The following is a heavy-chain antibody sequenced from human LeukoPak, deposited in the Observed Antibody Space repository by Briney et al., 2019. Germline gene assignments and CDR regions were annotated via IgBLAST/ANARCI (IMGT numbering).Heavy chain of an antibody. CDR3: AKDFKRLVWYGDTLDY. Sequence: ASVKVSCKASGYTFTSYYMHWVRQAPGQGLEWMGIINPSGGSTSYAQKFQGRVTMTRDMSTSTVYMELSSLRTEDTAVYYCAKDFKRLVWYGDTLDYWGQGTLVTVSS. D-gene: IGHD2-21*02. V-gene: IGHV1-46*01. CDR2: INPSGGST. J-gene: IGHJ4*02. CDR1: GYTFTSYY.